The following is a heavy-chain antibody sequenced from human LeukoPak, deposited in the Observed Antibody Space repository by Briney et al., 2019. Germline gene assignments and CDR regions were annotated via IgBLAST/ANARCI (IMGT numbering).Heavy chain of an antibody. D-gene: IGHD1-1*01. Sequence: PGGSLRLSCAASGFTFYDYAMHWVRQAPGKGLEWVSLVSEDGSRTYYADSVKGRFTISRDNSKNSLYLQMNSLTAEDTALYYCAKDLTQLYLAFDYWGQGTLVTVSS. CDR3: AKDLTQLYLAFDY. CDR1: GFTFYDYA. J-gene: IGHJ4*02. CDR2: VSEDGSRT. V-gene: IGHV3-43*02.